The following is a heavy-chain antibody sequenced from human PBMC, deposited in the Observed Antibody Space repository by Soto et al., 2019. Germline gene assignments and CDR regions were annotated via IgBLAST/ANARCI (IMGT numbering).Heavy chain of an antibody. CDR1: GDSVSSSSYY. J-gene: IGHJ6*02. CDR2: IFYSGST. CDR3: VRAARSGSFHYYGLDV. D-gene: IGHD1-26*01. V-gene: IGHV4-61*01. Sequence: SETLSLTCTVSGDSVSSSSYYWSWMRQPPGKGLEWIGYIFYSGSTKYNPARRSRVTISVDTSKNQFSLKVSSVTAAETAVYYCVRAARSGSFHYYGLDVWGQGATVTVSS.